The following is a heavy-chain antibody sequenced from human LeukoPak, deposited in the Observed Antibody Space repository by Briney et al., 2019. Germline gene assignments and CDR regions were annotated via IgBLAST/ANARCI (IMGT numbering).Heavy chain of an antibody. CDR2: ISAYNGNT. CDR3: ARVKTMYYYDSSGNAFDI. J-gene: IGHJ3*02. D-gene: IGHD3-22*01. Sequence: ASVKVSCKASGYTFTSYGISWVRQAPGHGREWMGWISAYNGNTNSEQKLPGRVTMTTVTSTSTAYMELRSLRSDYAAVYYCARVKTMYYYDSSGNAFDIWGQGTMVTVSS. V-gene: IGHV1-18*04. CDR1: GYTFTSYG.